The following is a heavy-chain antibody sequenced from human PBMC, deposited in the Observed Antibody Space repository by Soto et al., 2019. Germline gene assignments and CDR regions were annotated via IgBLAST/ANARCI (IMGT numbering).Heavy chain of an antibody. V-gene: IGHV1-69*02. D-gene: IGHD2-15*01. CDR1: GCTFSSHT. CDR2: IIPILDIA. J-gene: IGHJ5*02. Sequence: ASVKVSCKASGCTFSSHTFSWVRQAPGQGLEWMGRIIPILDIANYAQKFQGRVTITADKSTSTAYMELSSLRSEDTAVYYCARVVDCRGGSCPTGNWFDPWGQGTLVTVSS. CDR3: ARVVDCRGGSCPTGNWFDP.